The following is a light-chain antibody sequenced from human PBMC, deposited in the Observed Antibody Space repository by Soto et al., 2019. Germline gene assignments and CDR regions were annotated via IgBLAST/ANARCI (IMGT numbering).Light chain of an antibody. CDR2: AAS. CDR1: ESVSSK. Sequence: EVVLTQSPATLSVSPGERATLSCRASESVSSKLVWYQKKPGQAPRPLIHAASTGATGIPARFSGSGSGTEFILIISMVEADDLANYYYQHHNDSTTFGQGTRLEI. V-gene: IGKV3-15*01. CDR3: QHHNDSTT. J-gene: IGKJ5*01.